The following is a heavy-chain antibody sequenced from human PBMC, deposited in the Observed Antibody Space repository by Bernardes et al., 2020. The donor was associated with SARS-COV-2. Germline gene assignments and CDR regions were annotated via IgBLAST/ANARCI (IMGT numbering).Heavy chain of an antibody. J-gene: IGHJ5*02. CDR2: IDSDGSRT. Sequence: WGSLRLCCAASGFSFNTFWMHWVRQVPGKGLVWVSHIDSDGSRTNYADSVKGRFTIFRDNAKNTLYLQMNSLRVEDTAVYYCTRDPSGTSPAWGQGTLVTVSS. CDR3: TRDPSGTSPA. CDR1: GFSFNTFW. D-gene: IGHD1-1*01. V-gene: IGHV3-74*01.